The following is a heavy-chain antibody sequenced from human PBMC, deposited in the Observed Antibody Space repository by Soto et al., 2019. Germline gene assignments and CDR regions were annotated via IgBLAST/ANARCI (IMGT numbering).Heavy chain of an antibody. CDR1: GYTFTSYY. CDR3: ARDTVTTHPFDY. J-gene: IGHJ4*02. CDR2: INPSGGST. D-gene: IGHD4-4*01. Sequence: GASVKVSCKASGYTFTSYYMHWVRQAPGQGLEWMGIINPSGGSTSYAQKFQSRGTMTRDTSTSTDYMKLSSLRSEDTAMYYCARDTVTTHPFDYWGQGTLVTVSS. V-gene: IGHV1-46*03.